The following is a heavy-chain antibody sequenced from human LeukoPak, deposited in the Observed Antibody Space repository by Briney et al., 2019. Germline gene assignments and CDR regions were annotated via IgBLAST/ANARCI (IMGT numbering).Heavy chain of an antibody. CDR2: IRSKAYGGTT. CDR1: RFTFSSYA. Sequence: GGSLRLSCAASRFTFSSYAMTWVRQAPGKGLEWVGFIRSKAYGGTTEYAASVKGRFTISRDDSKSIAYLQMNSLKTEDTAVYYCTRDQTPYYWGQGTLVTVSS. V-gene: IGHV3-49*04. J-gene: IGHJ4*02. CDR3: TRDQTPYY.